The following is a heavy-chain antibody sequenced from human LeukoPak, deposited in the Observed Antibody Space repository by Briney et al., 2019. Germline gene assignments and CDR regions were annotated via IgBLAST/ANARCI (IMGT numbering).Heavy chain of an antibody. D-gene: IGHD1-26*01. Sequence: GGSLRLSCAASGFTVSRYAMSWVRQAPGMGLQLVSAIDIGGGTTYSADSVKGRFTISRDNSKNMLYLQMDRLSPEDTAVYFCAKDYRGSFTDWGQGALVTVSS. J-gene: IGHJ4*02. V-gene: IGHV3-23*01. CDR3: AKDYRGSFTD. CDR2: IDIGGGTT. CDR1: GFTVSRYA.